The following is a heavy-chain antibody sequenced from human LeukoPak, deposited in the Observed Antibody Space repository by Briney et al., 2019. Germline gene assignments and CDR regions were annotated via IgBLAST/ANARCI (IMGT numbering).Heavy chain of an antibody. V-gene: IGHV4-61*02. J-gene: IGHJ4*02. CDR1: GGSISSGSYY. CDR3: ARAAPEGYQIDY. CDR2: IYTSGST. Sequence: SQTLSLTCTVSGGSISSGSYYWSWIRQPAGKGLEWIGRIYTSGSTNYNPSLRSRVTISVDTSKNQFSLKLSSVTAADTAVYYCARAAPEGYQIDYWGQGTLVTVSS. D-gene: IGHD3-16*02.